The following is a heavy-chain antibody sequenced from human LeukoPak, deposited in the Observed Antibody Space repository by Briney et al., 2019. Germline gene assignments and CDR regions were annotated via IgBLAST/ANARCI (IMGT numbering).Heavy chain of an antibody. CDR2: IIPIFGTA. J-gene: IGHJ4*02. V-gene: IGHV1-69*05. Sequence: SVKVSCKASGGTFSSYAISWVRQAPGQGLEWMGGIIPIFGTANYAQRFQGRVTITTDESTSTAYMELSSLRSEDTAVYYCARERRYYDSSGYWAYFDYWGQGTLVTVSS. D-gene: IGHD3-22*01. CDR3: ARERRYYDSSGYWAYFDY. CDR1: GGTFSSYA.